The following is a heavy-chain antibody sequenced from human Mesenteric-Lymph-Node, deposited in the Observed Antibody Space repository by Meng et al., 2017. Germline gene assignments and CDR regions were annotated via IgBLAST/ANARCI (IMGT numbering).Heavy chain of an antibody. V-gene: IGHV3-30*03. CDR3: FWLGESHN. CDR1: GFTFASYA. Sequence: QVQLVESGGGVVQPWRSLRLSCAASGFTFASYAMHWVRQAPGKGLEWVAVILYDGSNKFYADSVKGRFTISRDNSRNTLYLQMNSLRPEDTAVYYCFWLGESHNWGQGALVTVSS. J-gene: IGHJ4*02. D-gene: IGHD3-10*01. CDR2: ILYDGSNK.